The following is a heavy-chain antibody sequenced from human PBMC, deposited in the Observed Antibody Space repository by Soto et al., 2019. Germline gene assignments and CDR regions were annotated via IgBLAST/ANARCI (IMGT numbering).Heavy chain of an antibody. J-gene: IGHJ6*02. CDR1: GGTFGSYA. CDR3: ARSQGSSTSLEIFYYYYYGMDV. D-gene: IGHD2-2*01. Sequence: QMQLVQSGAEVKKPGSSVKVSCKASGGTFGSYAISWVRQAPRQRLEWMGGIIPIPGTANYAQKFQGRVTIAADESTSTAYMELSSLRSEDTAVYYCARSQGSSTSLEIFYYYYYGMDVWGQGTTVTVSS. V-gene: IGHV1-69*01. CDR2: IIPIPGTA.